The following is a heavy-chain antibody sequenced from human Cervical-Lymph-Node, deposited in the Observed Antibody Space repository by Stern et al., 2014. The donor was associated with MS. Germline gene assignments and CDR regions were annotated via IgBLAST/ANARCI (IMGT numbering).Heavy chain of an antibody. D-gene: IGHD6-19*01. V-gene: IGHV1-24*01. CDR3: ATDRYSSGWYVFDY. Sequence: QVQLVQSGAEVKQPGASVKVSCKVSGYTLTELSMHWVRQAPGKGLVWMGGFDPEDGETIYAQKFQGRVTMTEDTSTDTAYMELSSMRSEDTAVYYCATDRYSSGWYVFDYWGQGTLVTVSS. CDR2: FDPEDGET. J-gene: IGHJ4*02. CDR1: GYTLTELS.